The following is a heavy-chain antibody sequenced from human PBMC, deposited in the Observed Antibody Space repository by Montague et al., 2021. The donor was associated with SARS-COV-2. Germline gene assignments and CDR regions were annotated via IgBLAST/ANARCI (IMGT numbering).Heavy chain of an antibody. Sequence: SLRLSCAASEFSFSTYTMNWIRQAPGKGLEWVASISTRGQYIFYADSVKGRFTISRDNAKNTLFLQMESLRTEDTAVYFCAKDGEKTASPGGYYDYGMDVWGQGTTVTVSS. V-gene: IGHV3-21*01. CDR3: AKDGEKTASPGGYYDYGMDV. D-gene: IGHD2-21*02. CDR1: EFSFSTYT. J-gene: IGHJ6*02. CDR2: ISTRGQYI.